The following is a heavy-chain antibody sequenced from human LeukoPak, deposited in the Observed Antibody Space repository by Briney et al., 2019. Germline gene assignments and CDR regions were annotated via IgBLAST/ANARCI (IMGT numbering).Heavy chain of an antibody. J-gene: IGHJ4*02. Sequence: ASVKVSCKASGYTFTGYYMHWGRQAPGQGLEWMGWINPNSGGTNYEQKFQGRVNITRDTSISTAYMELSRLRSDDTAVYYCGRTPRYNRKDDYWGQGTLVTVSS. V-gene: IGHV1-2*02. CDR3: GRTPRYNRKDDY. CDR1: GYTFTGYY. D-gene: IGHD1-1*01. CDR2: INPNSGGT.